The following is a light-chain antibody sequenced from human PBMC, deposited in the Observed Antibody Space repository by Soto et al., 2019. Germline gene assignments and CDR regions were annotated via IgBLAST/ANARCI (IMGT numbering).Light chain of an antibody. CDR2: GAS. J-gene: IGKJ1*01. V-gene: IGKV3-15*01. CDR1: QSVSTT. Sequence: ETVMTQAPGTLSGAAGQRASLSCTASQSVSTTVAWYHQKPGQAPRLLVYGASTRATGIPARFSGSGAGTDFTLTITSLQSEDFGVYFCQQYKDWPTTFGQGTKVDI. CDR3: QQYKDWPTT.